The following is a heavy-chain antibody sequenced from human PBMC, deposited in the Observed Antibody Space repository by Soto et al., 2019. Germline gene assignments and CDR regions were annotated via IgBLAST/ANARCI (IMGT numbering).Heavy chain of an antibody. V-gene: IGHV1-2*04. Sequence: QVQLVQSGAEVKKPGASVMVSCKASGFTFTGYYMHWVRQAPGQGLEWMGWINPNSGGTNYAQKFQGWVTMTRDTSISTAYMELSRLRSDDTAVYYCVRTPTLYGSGSYYNLWGQGTLVTVSS. CDR1: GFTFTGYY. CDR2: INPNSGGT. CDR3: VRTPTLYGSGSYYNL. J-gene: IGHJ4*02. D-gene: IGHD3-10*01.